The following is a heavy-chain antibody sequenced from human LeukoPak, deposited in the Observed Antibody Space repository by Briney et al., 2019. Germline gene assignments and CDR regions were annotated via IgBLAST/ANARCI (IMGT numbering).Heavy chain of an antibody. J-gene: IGHJ6*02. V-gene: IGHV4-4*02. CDR3: ARSPSGSYLGAYYYGMDV. D-gene: IGHD1-26*01. CDR1: GFTFSTYW. CDR2: IYYSGST. Sequence: GSLRLSCAASGFTFSTYWMTWVRQAPGKGLEWIGSIYYSGSTYYNPSLKSRVTISVDTSKNQFSLKLSSVTAADTAVYYCARSPSGSYLGAYYYGMDVWGQGTTVTVSS.